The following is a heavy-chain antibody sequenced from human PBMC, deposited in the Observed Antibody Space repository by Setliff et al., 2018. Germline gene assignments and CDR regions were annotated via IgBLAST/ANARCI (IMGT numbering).Heavy chain of an antibody. CDR1: GYTFTSYG. J-gene: IGHJ4*02. V-gene: IGHV1-18*01. Sequence: ASVKVSCKASGYTFTSYGISWVRQAPGQGLEWMGWISAYNGNTNYAQKFQGRVTITTDESTSTAYMELSSLRSEDTAVYYCARAVGAAMVTWYFDYWGQGTLVTVSS. CDR2: ISAYNGNT. CDR3: ARAVGAAMVTWYFDY. D-gene: IGHD5-18*01.